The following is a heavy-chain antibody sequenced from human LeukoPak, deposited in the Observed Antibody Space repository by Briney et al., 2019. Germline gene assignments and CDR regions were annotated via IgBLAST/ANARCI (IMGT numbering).Heavy chain of an antibody. D-gene: IGHD3-9*01. CDR3: ARVLRYSDWFKDGFDV. Sequence: ASVKVSCKTSRNTFTGYYMHWVRQAPGQGLEWVGWINPDSGVSYLAESFKGRVTMTRDTSSTTVYMELSSLKSDDTAVYYCARVLRYSDWFKDGFDVWGQGTMVTVSA. CDR1: RNTFTGYY. V-gene: IGHV1-2*02. J-gene: IGHJ3*01. CDR2: INPDSGVS.